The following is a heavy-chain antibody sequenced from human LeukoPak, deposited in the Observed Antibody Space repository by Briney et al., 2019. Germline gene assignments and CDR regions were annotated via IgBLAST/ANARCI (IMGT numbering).Heavy chain of an antibody. D-gene: IGHD6-13*01. V-gene: IGHV1-69*13. CDR1: GGTFGSYA. CDR2: IIPLFGAP. J-gene: IGHJ4*02. CDR3: ASDEEKAAGSL. Sequence: SVKVSCKPSGGTFGSYAISWVRQAPGQGCEWGGWIIPLFGAPLYAQKFQGRVTITADERTSTVYMDLSSLRSDDTAVYYCASDEEKAAGSLWGQGTPVIVSS.